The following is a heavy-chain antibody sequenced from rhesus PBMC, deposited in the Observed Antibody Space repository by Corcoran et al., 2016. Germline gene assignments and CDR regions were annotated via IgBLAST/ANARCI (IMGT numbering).Heavy chain of an antibody. CDR1: GGSISDSYR. D-gene: IGHD3-16*01. Sequence: QLQLQESGPGLVKPSETLSLTCAFSGGSISDSYRGSLLRQPPGKVQEWIRYNNGSSTSTNYNPSLKNRVTISNNTSKHHFSLKLSSVPAADKAVYYCARGGIGGSYYYFDYWGQESWSPSPQ. CDR2: NNGSSTST. V-gene: IGHV4S10*01. J-gene: IGHJ4*01. CDR3: ARGGIGGSYYYFDY.